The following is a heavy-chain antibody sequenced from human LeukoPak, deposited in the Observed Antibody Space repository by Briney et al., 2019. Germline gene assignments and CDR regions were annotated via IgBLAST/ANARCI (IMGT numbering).Heavy chain of an antibody. Sequence: PSETLSLTCAVYGGSLSDYYWSWIRQPPGKGLEWIGEINHSGSTNYNPSLKSRVTISVDTSKNQFSLKLSSVTAADTAVYYCARGVVVPAAIFYYYYGMDVWGQGTTVTVSS. CDR3: ARGVVVPAAIFYYYYGMDV. CDR1: GGSLSDYY. D-gene: IGHD2-2*01. CDR2: INHSGST. J-gene: IGHJ6*02. V-gene: IGHV4-34*01.